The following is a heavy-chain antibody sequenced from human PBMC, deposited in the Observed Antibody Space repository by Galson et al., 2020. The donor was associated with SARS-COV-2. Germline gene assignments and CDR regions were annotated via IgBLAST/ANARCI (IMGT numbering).Heavy chain of an antibody. V-gene: IGHV3-9*01. CDR2: ISWNSGSI. CDR1: GFTFDDYA. CDR3: AKEGVGATHFDY. J-gene: IGHJ4*02. D-gene: IGHD1-26*01. Sequence: GGSLRLSCAASGFTFDDYAMHWVRQAPGKRLEWVSGISWNSGSIGYADSVKGRFTISRDNAKNSLYLQMNSLRAEDTALYYCAKEGVGATHFDYWGQGTLVTVSS.